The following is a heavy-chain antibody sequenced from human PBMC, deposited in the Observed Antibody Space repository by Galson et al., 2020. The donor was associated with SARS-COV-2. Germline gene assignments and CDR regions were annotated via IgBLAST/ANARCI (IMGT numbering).Heavy chain of an antibody. CDR2: ISYDGSNK. D-gene: IGHD2-15*01. Sequence: GGSLRLSCAASGFTFSSYAMHWVRQAPGKGLEWVAVISYDGSNKYYADSVKGRFTISRDNSKNTLYLQMNSLRAEDTAVYYCARGVVVVVAATDWGQGTLVTVSS. J-gene: IGHJ4*02. CDR1: GFTFSSYA. CDR3: ARGVVVVVAATD. V-gene: IGHV3-30*04.